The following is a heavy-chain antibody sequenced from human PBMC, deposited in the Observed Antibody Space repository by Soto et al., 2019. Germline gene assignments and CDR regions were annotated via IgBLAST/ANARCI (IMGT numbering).Heavy chain of an antibody. CDR2: ISAYNGNT. D-gene: IGHD6-13*01. CDR3: ARDQYLAAARQHFDY. Sequence: QVQLVQSGAEVKKPGSSVKVSCKASGGTFSSYGISWVRQAPGQGLEWMGWISAYNGNTNYAQKLQGRVTMTTDTSTSTAYMELRSLRSDDTAVYYCARDQYLAAARQHFDYWGQGTLVTVSS. J-gene: IGHJ4*02. CDR1: GGTFSSYG. V-gene: IGHV1-18*04.